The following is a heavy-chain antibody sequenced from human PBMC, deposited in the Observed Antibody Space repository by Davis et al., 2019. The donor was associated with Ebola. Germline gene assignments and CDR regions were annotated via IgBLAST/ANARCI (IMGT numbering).Heavy chain of an antibody. V-gene: IGHV3-48*01. J-gene: IGHJ4*02. CDR1: GFTFSSYS. D-gene: IGHD4-17*01. CDR3: ATSYFTLTALY. CDR2: ISSSSSTI. Sequence: GGSLRLSCAASGFTFSSYSMNWVRQAPGKGLEWVSYISSSSSTIYYADSVKGRFTISRDNAKNSLYLQMNSLSVEDTAVYYCATSYFTLTALYWGQGTLVTVSS.